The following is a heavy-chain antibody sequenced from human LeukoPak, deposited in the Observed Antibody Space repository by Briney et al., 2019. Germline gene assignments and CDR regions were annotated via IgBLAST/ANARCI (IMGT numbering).Heavy chain of an antibody. V-gene: IGHV1-69*13. CDR3: ASGSSSSTHYYYYYMDV. CDR1: GGTFSSYA. CDR2: IIPIFGTA. Sequence: SVKVSCKASGGTFSSYAISWVRQAPGQGLEWVGGIIPIFGTANYAQKFQGRVTITADESTSTAYMELSSLRSEDTAVYYCASGSSSSTHYYYYYMDVWGKGTTVTVSS. J-gene: IGHJ6*03. D-gene: IGHD6-6*01.